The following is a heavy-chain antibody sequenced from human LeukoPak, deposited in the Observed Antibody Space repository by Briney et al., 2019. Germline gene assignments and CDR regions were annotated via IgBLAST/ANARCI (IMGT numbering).Heavy chain of an antibody. CDR1: GFTFSSYW. Sequence: QPGGSLRLSCAASGFTFSSYWMSWVRQAPGKGLEWVGFIRSKAYGGTTEYAASVEGRFTISRDDSKSIAYLQMNSLKTEDTAVYYCTRGRYYYYMDVWGKGTTVTVSS. V-gene: IGHV3-49*04. J-gene: IGHJ6*03. CDR3: TRGRYYYYMDV. CDR2: IRSKAYGGTT.